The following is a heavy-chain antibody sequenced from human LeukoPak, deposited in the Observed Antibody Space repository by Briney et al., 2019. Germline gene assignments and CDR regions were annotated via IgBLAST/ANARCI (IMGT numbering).Heavy chain of an antibody. Sequence: HSGGSLRLSCAASGFTFSSYAMSWVRQAPGKGRELVSAISGSGGSTYYADSVKGRFTTSRDNSKNTLYLQMNSLRAEDTAVYYCAKDPSAGDLNYWGQGTLVTVSS. CDR2: ISGSGGST. J-gene: IGHJ4*02. CDR1: GFTFSSYA. V-gene: IGHV3-23*01. D-gene: IGHD4-17*01. CDR3: AKDPSAGDLNY.